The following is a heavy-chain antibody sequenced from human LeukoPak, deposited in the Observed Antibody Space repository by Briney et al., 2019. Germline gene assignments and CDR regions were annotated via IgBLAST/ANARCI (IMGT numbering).Heavy chain of an antibody. CDR1: GGSISSYY. CDR3: ARGKYCGGGSCYYFDY. D-gene: IGHD2-15*01. Sequence: PSQTLSLTCTVSGGSISSYYWSWIRQPPGKGLEWIGYIYYSGSTNYNPSLKSRVTISVDTSKNQFSLKLSSVTAADTAVYYCARGKYCGGGSCYYFDYWGQGTLVTVSS. J-gene: IGHJ4*02. CDR2: IYYSGST. V-gene: IGHV4-59*01.